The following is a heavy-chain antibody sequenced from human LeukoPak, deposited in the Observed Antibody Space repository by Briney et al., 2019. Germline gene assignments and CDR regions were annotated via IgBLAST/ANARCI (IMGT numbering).Heavy chain of an antibody. D-gene: IGHD6-13*01. Sequence: SETLSLTCAVYGGSFSGYYWSWIRQPPGKGLEWIGEINNSGSTNYNPSLKSRVTISVDTSKNQFSLKLSSVTAADTAVYYCARENGQQLVYYYFDYWGQGTLVTVSS. CDR3: ARENGQQLVYYYFDY. CDR1: GGSFSGYY. CDR2: INNSGST. J-gene: IGHJ4*02. V-gene: IGHV4-34*01.